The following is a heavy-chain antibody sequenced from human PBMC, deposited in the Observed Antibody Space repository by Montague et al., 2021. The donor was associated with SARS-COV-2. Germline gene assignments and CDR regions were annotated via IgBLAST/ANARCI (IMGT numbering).Heavy chain of an antibody. CDR2: ISYDGSNK. CDR1: GFTFSSYA. J-gene: IGHJ4*02. V-gene: IGHV3-30-3*01. Sequence: SLRLSCAASGFTFSSYAMHWVRQAPGKGLEWVAVISYDGSNKYYADSVKGRFTISRDNSKNTLYLQMNSLRAEDTAVYYCARPRSGCYYKTPMDYWGQGTLVTVSS. D-gene: IGHD3-10*01. CDR3: ARPRSGCYYKTPMDY.